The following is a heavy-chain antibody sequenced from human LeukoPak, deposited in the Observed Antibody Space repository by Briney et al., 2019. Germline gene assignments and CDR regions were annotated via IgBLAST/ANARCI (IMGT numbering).Heavy chain of an antibody. CDR2: IYYSGST. CDR1: GGSFSGYY. J-gene: IGHJ5*02. V-gene: IGHV4-59*01. Sequence: SETLSPTCAVYGGSFSGYYWSWIRQPPGKGLEWIGYIYYSGSTNYNPSLKSRVTISVDTSKNQFSLKLSSVTAADTAVYYCARDVNYYGSGSYSNNWFDPWGQGTLVTVSS. D-gene: IGHD3-10*01. CDR3: ARDVNYYGSGSYSNNWFDP.